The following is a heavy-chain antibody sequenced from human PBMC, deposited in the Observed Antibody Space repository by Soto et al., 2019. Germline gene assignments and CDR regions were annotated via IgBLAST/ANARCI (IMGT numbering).Heavy chain of an antibody. V-gene: IGHV5-10-1*01. CDR2: IDPSDSYT. Sequence: HGEFLKISCKGSGYSFTSYWISWVRQMPGKGLEWMGRIDPSDSYTNYSPSFQGHVTISADKSISTAYLQWSSLKASDTAMYYCARTLYYDFWSGYFYGMDVWGQGTTVTVSS. CDR1: GYSFTSYW. CDR3: ARTLYYDFWSGYFYGMDV. D-gene: IGHD3-3*01. J-gene: IGHJ6*02.